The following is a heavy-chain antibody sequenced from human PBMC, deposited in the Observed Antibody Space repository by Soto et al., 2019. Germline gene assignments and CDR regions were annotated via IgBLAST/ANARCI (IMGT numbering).Heavy chain of an antibody. D-gene: IGHD5-12*01. Sequence: GGSLRLSCAASGFTFSSYGMHWVRQAPGKGLEWVAVISYDGSNKYYADSVKGRFTISRDNSKNTLYLQMNSLRAEDTAVYYCAKSRLGGWLHFLFDYWGQGTLVTVSS. CDR1: GFTFSSYG. CDR3: AKSRLGGWLHFLFDY. CDR2: ISYDGSNK. J-gene: IGHJ4*02. V-gene: IGHV3-30*18.